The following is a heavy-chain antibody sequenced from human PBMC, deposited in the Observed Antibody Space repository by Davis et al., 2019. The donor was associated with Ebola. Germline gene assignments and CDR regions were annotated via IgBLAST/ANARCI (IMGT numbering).Heavy chain of an antibody. CDR1: GFTFSNAW. D-gene: IGHD3-10*01. J-gene: IGHJ4*02. CDR3: TTDRWFGELSSSFDY. CDR2: IKSKTDGGTT. V-gene: IGHV3-15*01. Sequence: GGSLRLSCAASGFTFSNAWMSWVRQAPGKGLEWVGRIKSKTDGGTTDYAAPVKGRFTISRDGSKNTLYLQMNSLKTEDTAVYYCTTDRWFGELSSSFDYWGQGTLVTVSS.